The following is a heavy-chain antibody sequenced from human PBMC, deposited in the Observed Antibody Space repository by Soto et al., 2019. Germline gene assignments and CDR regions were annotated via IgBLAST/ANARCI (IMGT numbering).Heavy chain of an antibody. Sequence: ASVKVSCKASGGTFSSYTISWVRQAPGQGLEWMGRIIPILGIANYAQKFQGRVTITADKSTSTAYMELSSLRSEDTAVYYCARGPRGRGAFDIWGQGTMVTVSS. CDR1: GGTFSSYT. CDR3: ARGPRGRGAFDI. D-gene: IGHD2-15*01. V-gene: IGHV1-69*02. J-gene: IGHJ3*02. CDR2: IIPILGIA.